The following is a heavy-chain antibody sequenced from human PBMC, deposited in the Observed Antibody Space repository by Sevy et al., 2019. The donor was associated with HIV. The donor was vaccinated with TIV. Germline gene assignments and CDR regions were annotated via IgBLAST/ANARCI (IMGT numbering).Heavy chain of an antibody. J-gene: IGHJ6*02. CDR1: GFALSNYYA. D-gene: IGHD4-17*01. Sequence: EGSQRLSCAASGFALSNYYAMHWVRQAPGKGLEWVALISYDGSDKYYADSVKGRFTISRDNFKNTLYLQMNSLTTEDTAVYYCARPRANYVDHYFFYAMDVWGQGTTVTVSS. V-gene: IGHV3-30-3*01. CDR2: ISYDGSDK. CDR3: ARPRANYVDHYFFYAMDV.